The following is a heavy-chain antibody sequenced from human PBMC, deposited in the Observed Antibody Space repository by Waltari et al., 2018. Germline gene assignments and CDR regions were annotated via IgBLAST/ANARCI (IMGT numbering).Heavy chain of an antibody. CDR1: GFTFDDYT. Sequence: EVQLVESGGVVVQPGGSLRLSCAASGFTFDDYTMHWVRQAPGKGLEGVSLISWDGGSTYYADSVKGRFTISRDNSKNSLYLQMNSLRTEDTALYYCAKEMTGDGMLDYWGQGTLVTVSS. CDR2: ISWDGGST. J-gene: IGHJ4*02. CDR3: AKEMTGDGMLDY. V-gene: IGHV3-43*01. D-gene: IGHD7-27*01.